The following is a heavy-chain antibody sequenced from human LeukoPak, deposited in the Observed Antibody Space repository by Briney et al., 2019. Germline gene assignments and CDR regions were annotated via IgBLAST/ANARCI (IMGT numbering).Heavy chain of an antibody. V-gene: IGHV3-9*01. D-gene: IGHD3-16*01. CDR2: ISWNSGTI. CDR3: AKGVRWGYFDF. J-gene: IGHJ4*02. CDR1: GFTFDDYA. Sequence: PGGSLRLSCAASGFTFDDYAMHWVRQAPGKGLEWVSVISWNSGTIGCADSVKGRFTISRDNAKNSLYLQMNSLRTEDTALYYCAKGVRWGYFDFRGQGTLVTVSS.